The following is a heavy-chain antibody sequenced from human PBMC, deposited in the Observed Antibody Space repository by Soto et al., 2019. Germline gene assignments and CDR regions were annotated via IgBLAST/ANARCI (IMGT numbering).Heavy chain of an antibody. J-gene: IGHJ5*02. D-gene: IGHD1-7*01. Sequence: ASVKVSCKASGYTFTGYYMHWVRQAPGQGLEWMGWINPNSGGTNYAQKFQGRVTMTRDTSISTAYMELSRLRSDDTAVYYCARESIQVYNWNYGVWWFDPWGQGTLVTVSS. V-gene: IGHV1-2*02. CDR2: INPNSGGT. CDR3: ARESIQVYNWNYGVWWFDP. CDR1: GYTFTGYY.